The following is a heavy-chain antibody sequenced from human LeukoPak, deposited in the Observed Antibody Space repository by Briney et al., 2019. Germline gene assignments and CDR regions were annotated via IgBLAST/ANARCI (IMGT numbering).Heavy chain of an antibody. D-gene: IGHD5-12*01. CDR3: AKDRLPDSGYDIDS. CDR2: ISGGGDTT. V-gene: IGHV3-23*01. CDR1: GFTFRSYD. Sequence: GSLRLSCVTSGFTFRSYDMSWVRQAPGKGLEWVSSISGGGDTTHYADSVKGRFTISRDNSKDTLYLQLNSLRAEDTALYYCAKDRLPDSGYDIDSWGQGTLVTVSS. J-gene: IGHJ4*02.